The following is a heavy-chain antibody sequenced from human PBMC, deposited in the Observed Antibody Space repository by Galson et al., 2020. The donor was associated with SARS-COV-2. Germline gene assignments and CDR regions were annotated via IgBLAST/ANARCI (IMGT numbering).Heavy chain of an antibody. CDR2: IKSKTDGGTT. CDR3: TTLRVLWFGDTDY. Sequence: GGSLRLSCAASGFTFSNAWMSWVRQAPGKGLEWVGRIKSKTDGGTTDYAAPVKGRFTISRDDSKNTLYLQMNSLKTEDTAVYYCTTLRVLWFGDTDYWGQGTLVTVSS. J-gene: IGHJ4*02. V-gene: IGHV3-15*01. CDR1: GFTFSNAW. D-gene: IGHD3-10*01.